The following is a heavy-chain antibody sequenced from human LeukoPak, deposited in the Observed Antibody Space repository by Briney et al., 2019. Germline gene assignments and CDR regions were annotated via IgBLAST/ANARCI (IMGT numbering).Heavy chain of an antibody. D-gene: IGHD1-14*01. CDR3: SRNADHDW. V-gene: IGHV3-15*01. CDR1: GFTFSEAW. CDR2: IKRQSEGWTK. J-gene: IGHJ4*02. Sequence: GGSLRLSCAASGFTFSEAWMNWDRQTPGKRLEWIARIKRQSEGWTKDYAAPVKGRFTISRDDSKSTVYLQMNSLEIEDTAVYYCSRNADHDWWGQGTLVTVSS.